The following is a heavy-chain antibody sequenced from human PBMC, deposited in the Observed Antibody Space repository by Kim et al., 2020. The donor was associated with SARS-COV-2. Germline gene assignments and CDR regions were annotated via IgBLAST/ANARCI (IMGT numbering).Heavy chain of an antibody. Sequence: SETLSLTCTVSGGSISSYYWSWIRQPPGKGLEWIGYIYYSGSTNYNPSLKSRVTISVDTSKNQFSLKLSSVTAADTAVYYCASHSGYDPYGMDVWGQGTT. J-gene: IGHJ6*02. CDR2: IYYSGST. V-gene: IGHV4-59*08. CDR1: GGSISSYY. CDR3: ASHSGYDPYGMDV. D-gene: IGHD5-12*01.